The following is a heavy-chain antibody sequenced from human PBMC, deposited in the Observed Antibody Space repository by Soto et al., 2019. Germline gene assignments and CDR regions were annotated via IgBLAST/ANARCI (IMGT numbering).Heavy chain of an antibody. CDR3: ARGDMVRGVTQFDY. J-gene: IGHJ4*02. CDR1: GGSISSGGYY. Sequence: QVQLQESGPGLVKPSQTLSLTCTVSGGSISSGGYYWSWIRQHPGKGLEWIGYIYYSGSTYYNPSLKSRVTVSVETSKNQFSLRLSSVTAADTAVYYCARGDMVRGVTQFDYWGQGTLVTVSS. CDR2: IYYSGST. D-gene: IGHD3-10*01. V-gene: IGHV4-31*03.